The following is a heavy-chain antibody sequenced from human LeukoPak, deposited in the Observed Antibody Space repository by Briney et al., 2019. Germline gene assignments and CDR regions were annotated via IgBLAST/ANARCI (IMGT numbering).Heavy chain of an antibody. CDR2: ISGSGGST. J-gene: IGHJ4*02. Sequence: GGSLSLSCAPSGFTFSSYAMSWVRHAPGEGLEWVSAISGSGGSTYYADSVTGRLTISRDNYKNTLYLEKNSLRGEDTAVYYCAKDGGEWYCDYVEYFDYWGQGTLVTVSS. CDR1: GFTFSSYA. V-gene: IGHV3-23*01. D-gene: IGHD4-17*01. CDR3: AKDGGEWYCDYVEYFDY.